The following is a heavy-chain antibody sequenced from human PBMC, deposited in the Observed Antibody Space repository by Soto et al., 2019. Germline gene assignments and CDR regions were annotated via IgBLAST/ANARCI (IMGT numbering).Heavy chain of an antibody. D-gene: IGHD6-6*01. CDR1: GFTFSSYA. CDR3: AKSMSIAARPGYYYYGMDV. CDR2: IGGSGGST. J-gene: IGHJ6*02. V-gene: IGHV3-23*01. Sequence: PGGSLRLSCAASGFTFSSYAMIWVRQAPGKGLEWVSAIGGSGGSTYYADSVKGRFTISRDNSKNTLYLQMNSLRAEDTAVYYCAKSMSIAARPGYYYYGMDVWGQGTTVTVSS.